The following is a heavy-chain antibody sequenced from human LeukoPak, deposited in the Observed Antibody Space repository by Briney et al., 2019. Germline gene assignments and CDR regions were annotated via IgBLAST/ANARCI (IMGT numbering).Heavy chain of an antibody. CDR3: ARRLMVRGFPDY. CDR1: GYSFTSYG. D-gene: IGHD3-10*01. CDR2: ISAYNGNT. J-gene: IGHJ4*02. V-gene: IGHV1-18*01. Sequence: GESLKISCKGSGYSFTSYGISWVRQAPGQGLEWMGWISAYNGNTNYAQKLQGRVTMTTDTSTSTAYMELRSLRSDDTAVYYCARRLMVRGFPDYWGQGTLVTVSS.